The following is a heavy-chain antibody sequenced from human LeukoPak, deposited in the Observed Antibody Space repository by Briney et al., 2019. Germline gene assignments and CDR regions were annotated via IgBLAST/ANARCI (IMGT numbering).Heavy chain of an antibody. CDR2: ISAYNGNT. CDR3: ARGGLRTYDFWSGYLRPDYYFDY. D-gene: IGHD3-3*01. J-gene: IGHJ4*02. CDR1: GYTSTSYG. V-gene: IGHV1-18*01. Sequence: ASVKVSCKASGYTSTSYGISWVRQAPGQGLEWMGWISAYNGNTNYAQKLQGRVTMTTDTSTSTAYMELRSLRSDDTAVYYCARGGLRTYDFWSGYLRPDYYFDYWGQGTLVTVSS.